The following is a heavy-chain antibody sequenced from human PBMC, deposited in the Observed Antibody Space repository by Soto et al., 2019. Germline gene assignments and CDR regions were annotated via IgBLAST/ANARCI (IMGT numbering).Heavy chain of an antibody. V-gene: IGHV1-18*04. D-gene: IGHD2-8*01. CDR2: VNTYNGHT. CDR3: TRDQRKSNGAEDS. J-gene: IGHJ4*02. CDR1: GYIFTAYY. Sequence: QAQLVQSGPEVQKPGASVKVSCKASGYIFTAYYIGWARQAPGQGLEWMGWVNTYNGHTGYAQKFQGRVTMTTDTSTSTAYMELRDLGTDDTAVYYCTRDQRKSNGAEDSCGQGTLVTFAS.